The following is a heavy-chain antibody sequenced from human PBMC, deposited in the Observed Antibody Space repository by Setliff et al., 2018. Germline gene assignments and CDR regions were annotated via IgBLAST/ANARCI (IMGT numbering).Heavy chain of an antibody. D-gene: IGHD6-19*01. CDR2: VYYSGTT. CDR3: ARHKTGAVGTGEHFQH. J-gene: IGHJ1*01. CDR1: VDSISSSTYY. Sequence: SETLSLTCTVSVDSISSSTYYWGWIRQPPGKGLEWIVSVYYSGTTKYNPSIGSRVTITVDASKNQFSLKLSSVTAADTAVYYCARHKTGAVGTGEHFQHWGQGTLVTVSS. V-gene: IGHV4-39*01.